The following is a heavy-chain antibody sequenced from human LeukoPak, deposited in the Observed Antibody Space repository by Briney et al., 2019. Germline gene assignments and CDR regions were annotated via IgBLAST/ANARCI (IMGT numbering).Heavy chain of an antibody. J-gene: IGHJ4*02. CDR2: ISGSGGST. CDR1: GFTFSSYA. D-gene: IGHD3-9*01. CDR3: AKDRAPWDILTGYYS. Sequence: GGSLRLSCAASGFTFSSYAMSWVRQAPGKGLEWVSAISGSGGSTYYADSVKGRFTISRDNSKNTLYLQMNSLRAEDTAVYYCAKDRAPWDILTGYYSWGQGTLVTVSS. V-gene: IGHV3-23*01.